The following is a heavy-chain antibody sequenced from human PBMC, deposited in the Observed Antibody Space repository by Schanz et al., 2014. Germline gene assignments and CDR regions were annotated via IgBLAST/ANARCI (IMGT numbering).Heavy chain of an antibody. CDR1: GYTFTSYG. J-gene: IGHJ4*02. CDR3: ARDAADFYDILTEEDY. V-gene: IGHV1-18*01. CDR2: ISTSNGTT. Sequence: QVQLVQSGAEVKKPGASVKVSCKASGYTFTSYGISWVRQAPGQGLEWMGWISTSNGTTKYPQKLQGRVTMTTDTSTSTAYMELRSLRSDDSAVYYCARDAADFYDILTEEDYWGQGTLVTVSS. D-gene: IGHD3-9*01.